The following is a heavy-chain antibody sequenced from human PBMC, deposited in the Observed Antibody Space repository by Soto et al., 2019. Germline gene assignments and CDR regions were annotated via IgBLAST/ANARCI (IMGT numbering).Heavy chain of an antibody. CDR1: GYTFTSYG. Sequence: ASVKVSCKASGYTFTSYGISWVRQAPGQGLEWMGWINPNSGDTNYAQEFQGRVTLTRHTSINTAYMELSSLRSDGTAVYFCTRAGRANAFGIWGQGTTVTVSS. CDR3: TRAGRANAFGI. D-gene: IGHD1-26*01. J-gene: IGHJ3*02. CDR2: INPNSGDT. V-gene: IGHV1-2*02.